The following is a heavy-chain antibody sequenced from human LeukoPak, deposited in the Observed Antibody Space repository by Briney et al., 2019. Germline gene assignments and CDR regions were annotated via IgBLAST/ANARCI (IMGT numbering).Heavy chain of an antibody. Sequence: GSLRLSCAASGFTFSSYGMHWVRQAPGKGLEWVAVISYDGSNKYYADSVKGRFTISRDNSKNTLYLQMNSLRAEDTAVYYCAKDYLALTCSSTSCPTYGMDVWGQGTTVTVSS. J-gene: IGHJ6*02. D-gene: IGHD2-2*01. CDR2: ISYDGSNK. CDR1: GFTFSSYG. CDR3: AKDYLALTCSSTSCPTYGMDV. V-gene: IGHV3-30*18.